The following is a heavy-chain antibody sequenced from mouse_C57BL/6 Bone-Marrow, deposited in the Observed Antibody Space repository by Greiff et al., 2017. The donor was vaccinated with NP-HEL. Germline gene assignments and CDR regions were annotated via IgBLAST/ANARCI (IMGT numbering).Heavy chain of an antibody. CDR2: IDPSDSYT. Sequence: QVQLQQPGAELVMPGASVKLSCKASGYTFTSYWMHWVKQRPGQGLEWIGEIDPSDSYTNYNQKFTVKSTLTVDKSSSTAYMQLSSLTSEDSAVYYCARFPSYYYGSSGWFAYWGQGTLVTVSA. CDR1: GYTFTSYW. CDR3: ARFPSYYYGSSGWFAY. D-gene: IGHD1-1*01. V-gene: IGHV1-69*01. J-gene: IGHJ3*01.